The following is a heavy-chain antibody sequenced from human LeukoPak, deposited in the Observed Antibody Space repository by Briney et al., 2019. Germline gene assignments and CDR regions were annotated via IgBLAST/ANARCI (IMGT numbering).Heavy chain of an antibody. CDR1: GFSVSSSF. Sequence: GGSLRLSCAASGFSVSSSFMTWVRQAPVQGLELVAVLYAGGTTNYADSVKGRFTISRDNSKNTVYLQMDSLRDDDTAVYYCAREWANQRQRRDYWGQGTPVTVSS. J-gene: IGHJ4*02. D-gene: IGHD1-14*01. CDR2: LYAGGTT. CDR3: AREWANQRQRRDY. V-gene: IGHV3-53*01.